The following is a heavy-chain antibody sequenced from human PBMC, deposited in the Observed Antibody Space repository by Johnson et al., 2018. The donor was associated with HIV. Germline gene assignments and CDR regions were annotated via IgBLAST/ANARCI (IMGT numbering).Heavy chain of an antibody. V-gene: IGHV3-30*02. CDR2: IRYDGSNK. D-gene: IGHD7-27*01. CDR1: GFTFSSYG. Sequence: QVQLVESGGGLVKPGGSLRLSCAASGFTFSSYGMHWVRQAPGKGLEWVAFIRYDGSNKYYADSVKGRFTISRDNSKNTLYLQMNSLRAGDTAVYYCARGLTGDDAFDIWGQGTMVTVS. CDR3: ARGLTGDDAFDI. J-gene: IGHJ3*02.